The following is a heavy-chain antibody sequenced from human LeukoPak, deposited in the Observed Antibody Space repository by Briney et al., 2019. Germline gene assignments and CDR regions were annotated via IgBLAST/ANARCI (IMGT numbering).Heavy chain of an antibody. J-gene: IGHJ4*02. CDR2: IYYSGST. CDR3: ARVGGATH. CDR1: GVSLSSSSYY. V-gene: IGHV4-39*07. Sequence: SETLSLTCTVSGVSLSSSSYYWGWIRQPPGKWLEWIGSIYYSGSTYYNPSLKSRVTISVDTSKNQFSLKLSSVTAADTAVYYCARVGGATHWGQGTLVTVSS. D-gene: IGHD1-26*01.